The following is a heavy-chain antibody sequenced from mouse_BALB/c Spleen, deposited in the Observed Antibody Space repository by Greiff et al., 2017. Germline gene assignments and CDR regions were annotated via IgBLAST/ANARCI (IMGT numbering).Heavy chain of an antibody. CDR1: GFTFSSYA. V-gene: IGHV5-6-5*01. D-gene: IGHD2-13*01. J-gene: IGHJ4*01. CDR3: ARGGDYSFYAMDY. CDR2: ISSGGST. Sequence: EVQRVESGGGLVKPGGSLKLSCAASGFTFSSYAMSWVRQTPEKRLEWVASISSGGSTYYPDSVKGRFTISRDNARNILYLQMSSLRSEDTAMYYCARGGDYSFYAMDYWGQGTSVTVSS.